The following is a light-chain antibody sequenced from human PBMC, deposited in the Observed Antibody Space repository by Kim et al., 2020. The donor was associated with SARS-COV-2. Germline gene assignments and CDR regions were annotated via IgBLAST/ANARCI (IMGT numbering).Light chain of an antibody. CDR2: GAS. CDR1: QRVSSN. J-gene: IGKJ1*01. CDR3: QQYNNWPPWT. V-gene: IGKV3-15*01. Sequence: SPGERAPLSCRAGQRVSSNLAWYQQKPGQAPRLLIYGASTRATGIPARFSGSGSGTEFTLTISSLQSEDFAVYYCQQYNNWPPWTFGQGTKVEIK.